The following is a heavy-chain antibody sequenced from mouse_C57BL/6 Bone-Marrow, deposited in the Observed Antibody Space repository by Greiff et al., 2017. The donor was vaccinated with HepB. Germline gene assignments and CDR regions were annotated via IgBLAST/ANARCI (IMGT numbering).Heavy chain of an antibody. Sequence: EVKLVESGPGLVKPSQSLSLTCSVTGYSITSGYYWNWIRQFPGNKLEWMGYISYDGSNNYNPSLKNRISITRDTSKNQFFLKLNSVTTEDTATYYCARDNSSGYVYFDYWGQGTTLTVSS. D-gene: IGHD3-2*02. J-gene: IGHJ2*01. V-gene: IGHV3-6*01. CDR2: ISYDGSN. CDR1: GYSITSGYY. CDR3: ARDNSSGYVYFDY.